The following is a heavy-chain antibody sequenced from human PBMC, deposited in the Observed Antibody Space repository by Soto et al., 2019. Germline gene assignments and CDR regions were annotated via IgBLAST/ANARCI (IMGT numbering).Heavy chain of an antibody. CDR2: IYYSGST. CDR1: GGSISSYY. CDR3: ARNGYKYWYFDL. D-gene: IGHD5-12*01. V-gene: IGHV4-59*08. J-gene: IGHJ2*01. Sequence: QVQLQESGPGLVKPSETLSLTCTVSGGSISSYYWSWIRQPPGKGLEWIGYIYYSGSTNYNPSLKSRVTISVDTSKNQFSLKLSSVTAADTAVYYCARNGYKYWYFDLWGRGTLVTVSS.